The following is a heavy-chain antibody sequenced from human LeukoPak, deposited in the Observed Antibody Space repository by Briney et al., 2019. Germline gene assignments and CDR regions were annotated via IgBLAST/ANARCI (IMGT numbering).Heavy chain of an antibody. J-gene: IGHJ4*02. CDR2: IYYSGST. Sequence: SETLSLTCTVSGGSISSYYWSWIRQPPGKGLEWIGYIYYSGSTNYNPSLKSRVTISVDTSKDQFSLKLSSVTAADTAVYYCASYSYYYDSSGYFDYWGQGTLVTVSS. CDR3: ASYSYYYDSSGYFDY. D-gene: IGHD3-22*01. CDR1: GGSISSYY. V-gene: IGHV4-59*01.